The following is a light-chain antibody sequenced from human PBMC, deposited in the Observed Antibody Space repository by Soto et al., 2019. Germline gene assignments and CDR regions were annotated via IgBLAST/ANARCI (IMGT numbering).Light chain of an antibody. CDR1: QSVSTW. J-gene: IGKJ1*01. CDR2: GAS. Sequence: DIQMTQSPSLFSAVVGDRVTITCRASQSVSTWLAWSQQRPGRAPQMLVHGASVLESGVSSRFSGSGSGRQFTLTISSLQSEDVATYICQQYNSYTPSFGPGTKVEI. CDR3: QQYNSYTPS. V-gene: IGKV1-5*01.